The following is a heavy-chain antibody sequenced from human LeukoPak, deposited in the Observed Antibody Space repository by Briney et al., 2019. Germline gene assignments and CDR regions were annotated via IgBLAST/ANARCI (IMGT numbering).Heavy chain of an antibody. D-gene: IGHD3-3*01. J-gene: IGHJ4*02. CDR3: ARNPHRSPTIFGVVMPSGPDY. V-gene: IGHV3-30-3*01. Sequence: PGGSLRLSCAASGFTFSSYAMHWVRQAPGKGLERVAVISYDGSNKYYADSVKGRFTISRDNSKNTLYLQMNSLRAEDTAVYYCARNPHRSPTIFGVVMPSGPDYWGQGTLVTVSS. CDR2: ISYDGSNK. CDR1: GFTFSSYA.